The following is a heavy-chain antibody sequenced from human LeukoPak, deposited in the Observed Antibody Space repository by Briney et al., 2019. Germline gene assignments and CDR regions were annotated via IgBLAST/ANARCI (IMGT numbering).Heavy chain of an antibody. Sequence: ASVKVSCKASGYTLTRYYMHWVRQAPGQGLEWMGIIDTNDGTRSYAQKFQGRVTMPRDTSTSTVYMELSSLRSDDTALYYCARDIAVTGTGYYYGMDVWGQGTTVTVSS. CDR1: GYTLTRYY. CDR3: ARDIAVTGTGYYYGMDV. CDR2: IDTNDGTR. J-gene: IGHJ6*02. V-gene: IGHV1-46*01. D-gene: IGHD6-19*01.